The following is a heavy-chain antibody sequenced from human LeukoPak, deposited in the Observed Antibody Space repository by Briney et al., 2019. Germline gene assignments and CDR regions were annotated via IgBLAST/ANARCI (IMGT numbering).Heavy chain of an antibody. CDR3: AKDAQRGFDYSNSLEN. CDR2: IWSDGSNQ. J-gene: IGHJ4*02. D-gene: IGHD4-11*01. CDR1: KFTFSHYG. Sequence: GGSLRLSCAAAKFTFSHYGMHWVRQAPGKGLKWVAVIWSDGSNQYYADSVKGRFTISRDNSQNTVFLQMNSLRAEDTGVYYCAKDAQRGFDYSNSLENWGQGTLVTVSS. V-gene: IGHV3-33*06.